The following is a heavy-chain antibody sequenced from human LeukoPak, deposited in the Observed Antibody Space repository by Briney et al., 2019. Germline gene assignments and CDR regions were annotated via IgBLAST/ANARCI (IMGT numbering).Heavy chain of an antibody. J-gene: IGHJ6*04. CDR2: IIPIFGTA. CDR1: GGTFSSYA. V-gene: IGHV1-69*13. Sequence: SVKVSCKASGGTFSSYAISWVRQAPGQGLEWMGGIIPIFGTANYAQKFQGRATITADESTSTAYMELSSLRSEDTAVYYCARVGYVGYYYYYYGMDVWGKGTTVTVSS. CDR3: ARVGYVGYYYYYYGMDV. D-gene: IGHD2-15*01.